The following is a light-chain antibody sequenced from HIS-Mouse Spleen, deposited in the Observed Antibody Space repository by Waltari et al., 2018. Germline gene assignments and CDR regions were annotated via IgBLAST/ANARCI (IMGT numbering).Light chain of an antibody. CDR1: ALPKKL. J-gene: IGLJ2*01. V-gene: IGLV3-10*01. CDR3: YSTDSSGNHRV. CDR2: EDS. Sequence: SYELTQPPSVSVSPGQPATITSSVDALPKKLPYWYQQKSGQAPVLVIYEDSKPPSGIPERFSGSSSGTMATLTISGAQVEDEADYYCYSTDSSGNHRVFGGGTKLTVL.